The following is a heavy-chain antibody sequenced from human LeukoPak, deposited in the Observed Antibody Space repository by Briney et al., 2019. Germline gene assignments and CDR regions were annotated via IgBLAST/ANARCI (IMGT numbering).Heavy chain of an antibody. CDR3: ASPVYDILTGYQNDAFDI. Sequence: GGSLRLSCAASGFTFSSYSMNWVRQAPGKGLEWVSSISSRSSYIYYADSVKGRFTISRDNAKNSLYLQMNSLRAEDTAVYYFASPVYDILTGYQNDAFDIWGQGTMVTVSS. CDR2: ISSRSSYI. J-gene: IGHJ3*02. CDR1: GFTFSSYS. D-gene: IGHD3-9*01. V-gene: IGHV3-21*01.